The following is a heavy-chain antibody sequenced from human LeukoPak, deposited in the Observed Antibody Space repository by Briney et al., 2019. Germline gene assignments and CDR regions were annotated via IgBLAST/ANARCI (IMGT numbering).Heavy chain of an antibody. D-gene: IGHD5-12*01. CDR3: TRDGGYSGFDFDY. J-gene: IGHJ4*02. CDR1: GFSFNFHS. CDR2: MTASGVT. Sequence: GGSLRLSCAASGFSFNFHSMNGVRQAPGKGLEWISYMTASGVTMYAESVYGRFTISRDNDKKSVYLQMISLRVEDTAVYFCTRDGGYSGFDFDYWGQGVLVTVSS. V-gene: IGHV3-21*01.